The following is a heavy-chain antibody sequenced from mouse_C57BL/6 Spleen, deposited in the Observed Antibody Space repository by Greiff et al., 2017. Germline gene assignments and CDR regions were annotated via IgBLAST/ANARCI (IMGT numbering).Heavy chain of an antibody. D-gene: IGHD2-10*02. CDR1: GYTFTNYW. Sequence: VQLQQSGAELARPGTSVKMSCKASGYTFTNYWLGWAKQRPGHGLEWIGDIYPGGGYTNYNEKFKGKATLTADKSSSTTDMQSSRLASDASAICYRVGESNQYGLDYWGQGTLVTVSA. CDR2: IYPGGGYT. CDR3: VGESNQYGLDY. V-gene: IGHV1-63*01. J-gene: IGHJ3*01.